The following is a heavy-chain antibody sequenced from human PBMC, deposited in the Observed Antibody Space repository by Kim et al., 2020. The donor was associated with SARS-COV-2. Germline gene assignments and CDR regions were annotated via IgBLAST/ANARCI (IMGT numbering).Heavy chain of an antibody. CDR3: ARDEGGAGAHFDY. V-gene: IGHV1-2*02. D-gene: IGHD1-26*01. J-gene: IGHJ4*02. Sequence: YAQKFQGRVTMTRDTSISTAYMELSRLRSDDTAVYYWARDEGGAGAHFDYWGQGTLVTVSS.